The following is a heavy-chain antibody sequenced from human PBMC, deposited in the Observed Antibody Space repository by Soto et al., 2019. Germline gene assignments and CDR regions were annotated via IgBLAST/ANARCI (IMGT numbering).Heavy chain of an antibody. CDR1: GGTFSSYA. D-gene: IGHD3-22*01. Sequence: ASVKVSCKASGGTFSSYAISWVRQAPGQGLEWMGGIIPIFGTANYAQKFQGRVTITADESTSTAYMELSSLRSEDTAVYYCASPSDYYDSSGRSNFDYWGQGTLVTVSS. V-gene: IGHV1-69*13. CDR2: IIPIFGTA. CDR3: ASPSDYYDSSGRSNFDY. J-gene: IGHJ4*02.